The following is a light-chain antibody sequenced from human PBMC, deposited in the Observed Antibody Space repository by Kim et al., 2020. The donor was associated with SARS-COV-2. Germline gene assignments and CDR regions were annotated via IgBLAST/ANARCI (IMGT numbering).Light chain of an antibody. Sequence: VSPGQTASFTCSGDKLGDKYACWYQQRPGQSPVLVIYQDSKRPSGIPERFSGSISGNTATLTISGTQAMDEADYYCQAWDSSTAVFGGGTQLTVL. CDR3: QAWDSSTAV. CDR2: QDS. V-gene: IGLV3-1*01. CDR1: KLGDKY. J-gene: IGLJ3*02.